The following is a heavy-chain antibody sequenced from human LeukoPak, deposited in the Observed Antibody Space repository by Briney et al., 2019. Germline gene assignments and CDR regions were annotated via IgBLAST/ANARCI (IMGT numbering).Heavy chain of an antibody. J-gene: IGHJ4*02. Sequence: SQTLSLTCTVSGGSISSGDYYWSWIRQPPGKGLERIGYIYYSGSTYYNPSLKSRVTISVDTSKNQFSLKLSSVTAADTAVYYCARGGISSGSFDYWGQGTLVTVSS. CDR1: GGSISSGDYY. V-gene: IGHV4-30-4*01. CDR3: ARGGISSGSFDY. D-gene: IGHD3-10*01. CDR2: IYYSGST.